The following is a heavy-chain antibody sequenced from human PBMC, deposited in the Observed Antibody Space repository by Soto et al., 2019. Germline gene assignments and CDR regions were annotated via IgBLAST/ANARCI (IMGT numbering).Heavy chain of an antibody. CDR2: IYRSGTT. D-gene: IGHD1-26*01. J-gene: IGHJ4*02. Sequence: PSETLSLTCVVSNFSISSGYYWGWIRQSLGKGLEWIASIYRSGTTSYNPSLKSRVTISVDPSKNQFSLMLTAVTAADTAVYYCARTHSGSYYSVFNYWGRGSLVTVSS. V-gene: IGHV4-38-2*01. CDR1: NFSISSGYY. CDR3: ARTHSGSYYSVFNY.